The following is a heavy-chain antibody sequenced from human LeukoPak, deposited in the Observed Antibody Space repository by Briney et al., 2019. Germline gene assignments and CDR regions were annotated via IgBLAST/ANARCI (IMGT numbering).Heavy chain of an antibody. V-gene: IGHV1-69*13. CDR3: ARDRGATRESWFDP. J-gene: IGHJ5*02. D-gene: IGHD1-26*01. CDR1: GGTFISYA. CDR2: IIPIFDTA. Sequence: ASVKVSCKASGGTFISYAISWVRQAPGQGLEWMGGIIPIFDTANYAQKFQGRVTITADESTSTAYMELSSLRSEDTAVYYCARDRGATRESWFDPWGQGTLVTVSS.